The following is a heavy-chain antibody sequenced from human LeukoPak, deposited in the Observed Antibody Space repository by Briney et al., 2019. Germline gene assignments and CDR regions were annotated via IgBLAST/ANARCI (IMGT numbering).Heavy chain of an antibody. D-gene: IGHD3-9*01. CDR2: ISHHGSNE. CDR1: GFTFSTYP. Sequence: GGSLRLSCEASGFTFSTYPMHWVRQAPDKGLEWVAMISHHGSNEYYADSVKGRFTISRDNSKNTLYLQMNNPRVEDTAIYYCARVHDTTGYFHYFDSWGQGTLVTVSS. J-gene: IGHJ4*02. V-gene: IGHV3-30*14. CDR3: ARVHDTTGYFHYFDS.